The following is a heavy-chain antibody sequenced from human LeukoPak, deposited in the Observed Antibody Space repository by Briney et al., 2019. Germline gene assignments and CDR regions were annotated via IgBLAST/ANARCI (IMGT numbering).Heavy chain of an antibody. CDR1: GGSISSYY. D-gene: IGHD6-6*01. CDR3: ARDRGAARGYYYYYMDV. Sequence: PSETLSLTCTVSGGSISSYYWSWIRQPPGKGLEWIGYIYYSGSTNHNPSLKSRVTISVDTSKNQFSLKLSSVTAADTAVYYCARDRGAARGYYYYYMDVWGKGTTVTVSS. V-gene: IGHV4-59*01. CDR2: IYYSGST. J-gene: IGHJ6*03.